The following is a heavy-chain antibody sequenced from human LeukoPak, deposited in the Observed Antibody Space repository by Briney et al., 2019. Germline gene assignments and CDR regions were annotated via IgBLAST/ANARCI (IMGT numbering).Heavy chain of an antibody. CDR1: GYTFTGYY. CDR3: RMSSSWTDAFDI. J-gene: IGHJ3*02. CDR2: INPNSGGT. V-gene: IGHV1-2*02. Sequence: ASVTVSCKASGYTFTGYYMHWVRQAPGQGIEWMGWINPNSGGTNYAQKFQGRVTMTRDTSISTAYMELSRLRSDDTAVYYCRMSSSWTDAFDIWGQGTMVTVSS. D-gene: IGHD6-13*01.